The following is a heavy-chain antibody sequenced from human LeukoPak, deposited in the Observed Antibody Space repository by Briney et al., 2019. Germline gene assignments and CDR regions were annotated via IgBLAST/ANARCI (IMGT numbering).Heavy chain of an antibody. CDR2: IRYDGTSK. Sequence: SGGSLRLSCAASEFSFTSYAMHWVRQAPGKGLEWVAFIRYDGTSKYYADSVKGRFTISRDDSENTLYLQMNSLTAEDTAVYYCAKDLGGTFDYWGQGTLDTVSS. CDR1: EFSFTSYA. CDR3: AKDLGGTFDY. J-gene: IGHJ4*02. D-gene: IGHD1-26*01. V-gene: IGHV3-30*02.